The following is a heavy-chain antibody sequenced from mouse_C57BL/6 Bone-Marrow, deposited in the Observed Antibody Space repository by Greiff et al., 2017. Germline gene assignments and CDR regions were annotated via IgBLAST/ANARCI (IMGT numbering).Heavy chain of an antibody. D-gene: IGHD4-1*01. CDR1: GFTFSSYA. CDR2: ISDGGSYT. Sequence: EVMLVESGGGLVKPGGSLKLSCAASGFTFSSYAMSWVRQTPEKRLAWVATISDGGSYTYYPDNVKGRFTISRDNAKNNLYLQMSHLKSEDTAMYYCARDNWDEGFAYWGQGTLVTVSA. V-gene: IGHV5-4*01. J-gene: IGHJ3*01. CDR3: ARDNWDEGFAY.